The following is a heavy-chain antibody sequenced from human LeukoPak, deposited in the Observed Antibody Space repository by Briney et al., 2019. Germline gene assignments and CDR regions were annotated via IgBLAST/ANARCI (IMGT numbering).Heavy chain of an antibody. Sequence: ASVKVSCKASGGSLNSHIFTWVRQAPGQGLEWMGKITPVIDASKYAQKFQGRLTITADKSTATVYMELSGLKSDDTAVYYCARVNLRGSQYNWFDPWGQGTLVTVSS. V-gene: IGHV1-69*08. CDR3: ARVNLRGSQYNWFDP. J-gene: IGHJ5*02. CDR1: GGSLNSHI. CDR2: ITPVIDAS. D-gene: IGHD1-26*01.